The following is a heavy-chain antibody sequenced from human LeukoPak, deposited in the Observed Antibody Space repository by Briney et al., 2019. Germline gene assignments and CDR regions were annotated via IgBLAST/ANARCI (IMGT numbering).Heavy chain of an antibody. J-gene: IGHJ5*02. Sequence: GGSLRLSCAASEFSVGSNYMTWVRQAPGKGLEWVSLIYSGGSTYYADSVKGRFTISRDNSKNTLYLQMNSLRAEDTAVYYCVRVGYCSGGGCQGRDWFDPWGQGTLVTVSS. CDR2: IYSGGST. CDR3: VRVGYCSGGGCQGRDWFDP. CDR1: EFSVGSNY. V-gene: IGHV3-66*01. D-gene: IGHD2-15*01.